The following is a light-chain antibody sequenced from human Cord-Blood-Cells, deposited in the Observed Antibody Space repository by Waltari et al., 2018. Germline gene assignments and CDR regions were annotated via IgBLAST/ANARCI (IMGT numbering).Light chain of an antibody. CDR2: EGS. Sequence: QSALTQPASVSGSPGQSIPLSCTGPSSDVGSYNLVSWYQQHPGKAPQLMIYEGSKLPSGVSNRFSGSKSGNTASLTISGLQAEDEADYYCCSYAGSSTYVFGTGTKVTVL. CDR1: SSDVGSYNL. CDR3: CSYAGSSTYV. V-gene: IGLV2-23*01. J-gene: IGLJ1*01.